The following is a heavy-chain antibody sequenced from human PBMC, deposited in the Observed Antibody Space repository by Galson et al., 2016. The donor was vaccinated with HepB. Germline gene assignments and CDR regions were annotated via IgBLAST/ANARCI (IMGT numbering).Heavy chain of an antibody. Sequence: CAISGDSVSSNSAGWNWIRQSPSRGLEWLGRTFYRSNWQNDYAESVRSRITINPDTSKNQFPLTFEDTAVYYCARGGAVLRYFDWLLGRAEYFEHWGQGTLVIVSS. D-gene: IGHD3-9*01. CDR1: GDSVSSNSAG. V-gene: IGHV6-1*01. CDR3: ARGGAVLRYFDWLLGRAEYFEH. J-gene: IGHJ1*01. CDR2: TFYRSNWQN.